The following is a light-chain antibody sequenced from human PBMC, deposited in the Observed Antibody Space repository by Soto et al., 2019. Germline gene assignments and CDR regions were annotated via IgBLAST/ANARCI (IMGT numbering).Light chain of an antibody. V-gene: IGKV1-27*01. CDR2: AAS. J-gene: IGKJ4*01. Sequence: DIQMTQSPSSLSASVGDRVTITCRASQGISNSLAWYQQNAGKSPKLLIYAASNLQSGVPSRFSGSGSGTDFSLTISSLQPEDVATYYCQTYNSARVTFGGGTKWRSN. CDR3: QTYNSARVT. CDR1: QGISNS.